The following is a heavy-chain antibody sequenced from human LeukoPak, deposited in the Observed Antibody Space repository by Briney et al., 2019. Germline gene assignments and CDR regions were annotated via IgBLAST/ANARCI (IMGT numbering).Heavy chain of an antibody. D-gene: IGHD5-24*01. Sequence: SDCIGRGSRMSSGRGLGGIGNLPNCGPTHYSPSFQGRVSISADKAITTAYLQWNSLRMSDTAIYFCARRAHLAQLGVDWFDPWGQGTLVTVSS. CDR2: LPNCGPT. V-gene: IGHV5-51*01. CDR1: SDC. J-gene: IGHJ5*02. CDR3: ARRAHLAQLGVDWFDP.